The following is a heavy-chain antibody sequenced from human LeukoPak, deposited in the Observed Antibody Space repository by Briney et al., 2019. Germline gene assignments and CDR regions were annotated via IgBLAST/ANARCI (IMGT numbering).Heavy chain of an antibody. Sequence: QPGGSLRLSCAASGFTFSNSAMTWVRQAPGKGLEWVSGISGSGTSTNYADSVKGRFTISRDNSKNTLFLQMNSLRAEDTAVYYCAKGYYGSGSYDYWGQGTLAIVSS. J-gene: IGHJ4*02. CDR1: GFTFSNSA. CDR3: AKGYYGSGSYDY. CDR2: ISGSGTST. V-gene: IGHV3-23*01. D-gene: IGHD3-10*01.